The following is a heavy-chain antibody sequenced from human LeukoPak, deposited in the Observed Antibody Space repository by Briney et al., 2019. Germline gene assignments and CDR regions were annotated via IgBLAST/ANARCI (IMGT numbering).Heavy chain of an antibody. D-gene: IGHD2-2*01. CDR2: IRYDGSNK. CDR1: GFTFSSYG. V-gene: IGHV3-30*02. J-gene: IGHJ4*02. CDR3: AKEDDCSSTGCYPDY. Sequence: GGSLRLSCAASGFTFSSYGMTWVRQAPGKGLEWVAFIRYDGSNKYYADSVKGRFTISRDNSKNTLYLQMNSLRAEDTAVYYCAKEDDCSSTGCYPDYWGQGTLVTVSS.